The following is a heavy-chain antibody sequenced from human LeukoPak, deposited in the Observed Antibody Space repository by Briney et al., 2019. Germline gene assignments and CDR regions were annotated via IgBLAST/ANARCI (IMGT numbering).Heavy chain of an antibody. J-gene: IGHJ4*02. CDR1: GYAFTGYF. Sequence: ASVKVSCKASGYAFTGYFMHWVRQAPGQGLEWMGRINPNSGGTNYARNFQGRVTMTRDTSISTAYMDLSRLTSDDTAVYYCARDLSSTSNWELDYWGQGTLVTVSS. CDR2: INPNSGGT. V-gene: IGHV1-2*06. CDR3: ARDLSSTSNWELDY. D-gene: IGHD1-26*01.